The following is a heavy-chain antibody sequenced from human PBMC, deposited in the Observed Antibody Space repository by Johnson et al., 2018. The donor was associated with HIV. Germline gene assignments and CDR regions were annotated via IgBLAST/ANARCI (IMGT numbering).Heavy chain of an antibody. CDR1: GVTFSSYA. CDR3: NTEAPTLLRAFDI. CDR2: ISGSGGST. V-gene: IGHV3-23*04. J-gene: IGHJ3*02. Sequence: VQLVESGGGLVQPGGSMRLSCAASGVTFSSYAMSWVRQAPGKGLEWVSAISGSGGSTYYADSVRGRFTISRDDSKNTLYLQMNTLKTEDTDVYYCNTEAPTLLRAFDIGGPGTIATVSS.